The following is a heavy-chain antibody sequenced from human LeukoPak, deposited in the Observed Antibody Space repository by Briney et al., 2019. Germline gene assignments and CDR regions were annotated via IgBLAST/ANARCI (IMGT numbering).Heavy chain of an antibody. Sequence: ASVKVSCKASGYTFFNYAISWLRQAPGQGLEWMGWISAFNGNTNYAHKFQDRITMTTDTSTRTAYMELRSLRSDDTAVYYCARDRPRRGPGDHDYWGQGTLVTVSS. CDR2: ISAFNGNT. CDR3: ARDRPRRGPGDHDY. J-gene: IGHJ4*02. D-gene: IGHD7-27*01. CDR1: GYTFFNYA. V-gene: IGHV1-18*01.